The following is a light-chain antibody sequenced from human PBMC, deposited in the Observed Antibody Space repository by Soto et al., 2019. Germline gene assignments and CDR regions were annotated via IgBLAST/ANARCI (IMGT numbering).Light chain of an antibody. J-gene: IGKJ1*01. Sequence: EIVLTQSPGTLSLSPGERATVSCRASQSVSSSFLAWYQQKPGQAPRLLIYGASSRATGIPDRFSGSGSGTDLTLTISRLEPEDFAVYYCHQYDSSPRTFGQGTKVEIK. V-gene: IGKV3-20*01. CDR1: QSVSSSF. CDR3: HQYDSSPRT. CDR2: GAS.